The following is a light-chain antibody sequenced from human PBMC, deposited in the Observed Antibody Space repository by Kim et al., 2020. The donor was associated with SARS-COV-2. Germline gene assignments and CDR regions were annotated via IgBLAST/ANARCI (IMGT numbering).Light chain of an antibody. J-gene: IGLJ2*01. Sequence: ELTQPPSASGTPGQRVTISCSGSRSNIGSNTVNWYQQVPGTAPKLLIFNKSRRPSGVPDRFSGSKSDTSASLVISGLQSGDEADYYCATWDDTLEGPVFGGGTQLTVL. CDR3: ATWDDTLEGPV. CDR2: NKS. CDR1: RSNIGSNT. V-gene: IGLV1-44*01.